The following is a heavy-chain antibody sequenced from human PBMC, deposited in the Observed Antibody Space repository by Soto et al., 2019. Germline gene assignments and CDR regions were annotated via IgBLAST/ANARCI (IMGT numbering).Heavy chain of an antibody. D-gene: IGHD5-12*01. J-gene: IGHJ4*02. CDR2: IYYSGST. Sequence: SETLSFTCTVSGGSISSYYWSWIRQPPGKGLEWIGYIYYSGSTNYNPSLKSRVTISVDTSKNQFSLKLSSVTAADTAVYYCARVATPGVCFDYWGQGTLVTVSS. V-gene: IGHV4-59*01. CDR3: ARVATPGVCFDY. CDR1: GGSISSYY.